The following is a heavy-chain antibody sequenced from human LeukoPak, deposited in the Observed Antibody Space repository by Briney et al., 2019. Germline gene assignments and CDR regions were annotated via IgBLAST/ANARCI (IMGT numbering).Heavy chain of an antibody. D-gene: IGHD3-22*01. CDR3: ATLNDYYDSSGYPRFGP. V-gene: IGHV4-30-4*08. CDR2: IYYSGST. CDR1: GGSISSGDYY. J-gene: IGHJ5*02. Sequence: SETLSLTCTVSGGSISSGDYYWSWIRQPPGKGLEWIGYIYYSGSTYYNPSLKSRVTISVDTSKNQFSLKLSSVTAADTAVYYCATLNDYYDSSGYPRFGPWGQGTLVTVSS.